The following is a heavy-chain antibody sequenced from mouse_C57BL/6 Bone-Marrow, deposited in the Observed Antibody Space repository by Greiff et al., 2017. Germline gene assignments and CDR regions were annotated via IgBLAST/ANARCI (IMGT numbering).Heavy chain of an antibody. J-gene: IGHJ2*01. D-gene: IGHD1-1*01. CDR2: IHPNSGST. Sequence: QVQLQQPGAELVKPGASVKLSCKASGYTFTSYWMHWVKQRPGQGLEWIGMIHPNSGSTNYNEKFKSKATLTVDKSSSTAYMQLSSLTSEDSAVYYCARARPGYYYGSSYYPFDYWGQGTTLTVSS. CDR3: ARARPGYYYGSSYYPFDY. CDR1: GYTFTSYW. V-gene: IGHV1-64*01.